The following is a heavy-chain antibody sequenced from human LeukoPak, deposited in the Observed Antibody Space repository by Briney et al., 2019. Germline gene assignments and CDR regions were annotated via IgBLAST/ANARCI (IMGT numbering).Heavy chain of an antibody. CDR3: ARLDYGDYGGVDY. CDR2: IYYSGST. Sequence: PSETLSLTCTVSGGSISSSSYYWGWIRQPPGKGLEWIGSIYYSGSTYYNPSLKSRVTISVDTSKTQFSLKLSSVTAADTAAYYCARLDYGDYGGVDYWGQGTLVTVSS. J-gene: IGHJ4*02. D-gene: IGHD4-17*01. CDR1: GGSISSSSYY. V-gene: IGHV4-39*01.